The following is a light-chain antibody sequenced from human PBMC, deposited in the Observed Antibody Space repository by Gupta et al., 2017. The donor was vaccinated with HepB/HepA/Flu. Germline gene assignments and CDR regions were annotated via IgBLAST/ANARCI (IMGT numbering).Light chain of an antibody. J-gene: IGLJ3*02. CDR1: TGAVTSGHY. CDR3: LLYHGGTVV. Sequence: QTVVTQEPSLTVSPGGTVTLTCASSTGAVTSGHYPNWFQQKPGQPPRALIYSIGSKHSWTPARFSGSLLGGKAALTLSGVRTEDEAEYYCLLYHGGTVVFGGGTKLTVL. CDR2: SIG. V-gene: IGLV7-43*01.